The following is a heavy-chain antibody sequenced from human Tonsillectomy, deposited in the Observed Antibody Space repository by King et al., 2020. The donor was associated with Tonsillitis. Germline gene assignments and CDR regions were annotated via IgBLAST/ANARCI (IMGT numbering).Heavy chain of an antibody. Sequence: VQLVESGAEVKKPGESLKISCKGSGYSFTSYWIGWVRQMPGKGLEWMGIIYPGDSYTRYSPSFQGQVTISVDKSISTAYLQWSRLKASDTAMYYCASRTGDYDILTGYAFDIWGQGTMVTVSS. CDR2: IYPGDSYT. V-gene: IGHV5-51*01. J-gene: IGHJ3*02. CDR1: GYSFTSYW. D-gene: IGHD3-9*01. CDR3: ASRTGDYDILTGYAFDI.